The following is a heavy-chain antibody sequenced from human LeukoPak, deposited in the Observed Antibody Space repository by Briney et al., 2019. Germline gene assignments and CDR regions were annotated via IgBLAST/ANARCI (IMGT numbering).Heavy chain of an antibody. J-gene: IGHJ3*02. Sequence: SETLSLTCTVSGGSISSYYWSWIRQPPGKGLEWIGYIYYSGSTNYNPSLKSRVTISVDTSKNQFSLKLSSVTAADTAVYYCARAEYSGSYEGAFDIWGQGIMVTVSS. D-gene: IGHD1-26*01. CDR2: IYYSGST. CDR3: ARAEYSGSYEGAFDI. V-gene: IGHV4-59*01. CDR1: GGSISSYY.